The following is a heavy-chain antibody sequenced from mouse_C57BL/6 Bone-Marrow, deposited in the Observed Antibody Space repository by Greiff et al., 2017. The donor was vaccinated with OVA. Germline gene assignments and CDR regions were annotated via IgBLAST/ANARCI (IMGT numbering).Heavy chain of an antibody. CDR1: GYTFTDYN. Sequence: EVNLVESGPELVKPGASVKIPCKASGYTFTDYNMDWVKQSHGKSLEWIGDINPNNGGTIYNQKFKGKATLTVDKSSSTAYMELRSLTSEDTAVYYCAREIYYGNYFYAMDYWGQGTSVTVSS. V-gene: IGHV1-18*01. CDR3: AREIYYGNYFYAMDY. D-gene: IGHD2-1*01. CDR2: INPNNGGT. J-gene: IGHJ4*01.